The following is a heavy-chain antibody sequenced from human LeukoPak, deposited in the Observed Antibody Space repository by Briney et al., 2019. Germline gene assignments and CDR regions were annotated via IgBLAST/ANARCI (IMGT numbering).Heavy chain of an antibody. V-gene: IGHV4-34*01. CDR3: ARGLYGSGSKWFDP. Sequence: SETLSLTCAVYGGSFSGYYWSWIRQPPGKGLEWIGEINHSGSTNYNPSLKSRVTISVDTSKNQFSPKLSSVTAADTAVYYCARGLYGSGSKWFDPWGQGTLVTVSS. J-gene: IGHJ5*02. D-gene: IGHD3-10*01. CDR1: GGSFSGYY. CDR2: INHSGST.